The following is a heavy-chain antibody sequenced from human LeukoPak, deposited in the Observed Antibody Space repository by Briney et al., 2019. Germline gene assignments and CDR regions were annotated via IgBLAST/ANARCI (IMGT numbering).Heavy chain of an antibody. D-gene: IGHD2-15*01. Sequence: PSESLSLTCTVSGGSISSYYWSWIRQPPGKGLEWIGYIYYSGSTNYNPSLKGRVTISVDTSKNQFSLKLSSVTAADTAVYYCARVLRYCSGGNCYSGGLGYMDVWGKGTTVTISS. J-gene: IGHJ6*03. CDR3: ARVLRYCSGGNCYSGGLGYMDV. CDR1: GGSISSYY. V-gene: IGHV4-59*01. CDR2: IYYSGST.